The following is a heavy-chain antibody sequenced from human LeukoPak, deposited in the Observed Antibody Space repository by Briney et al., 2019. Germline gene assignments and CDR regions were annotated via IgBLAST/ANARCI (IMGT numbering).Heavy chain of an antibody. CDR2: INPAGSIQ. V-gene: IGHV3-7*01. Sequence: PGGSLRLSCAASGFTFTSYDMNWVRQAPGKGLEWVANINPAGSIQNYVDAVRGRFTISRDNAKSSLYLQLDNLRADDTAVYYCASTFPYCGDGTCALGGQGTLVIVSS. CDR3: ASTFPYCGDGTCAL. D-gene: IGHD2-15*01. CDR1: GFTFTSYD. J-gene: IGHJ1*01.